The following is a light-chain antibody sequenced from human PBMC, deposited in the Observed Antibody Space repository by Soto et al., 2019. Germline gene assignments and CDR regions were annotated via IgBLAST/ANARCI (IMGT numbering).Light chain of an antibody. CDR3: QQYGSSPIT. J-gene: IGKJ5*01. CDR1: QSVNTNY. Sequence: EIVLTQSPGTLSLSPGERATLSCRASQSVNTNYLDWYQQKSGQAPRLLIYGASSRATGIPDRFSGSGSGTDFTLTISRLEPEDFAAYFCQQYGSSPITFGQGTRLEIK. V-gene: IGKV3-20*01. CDR2: GAS.